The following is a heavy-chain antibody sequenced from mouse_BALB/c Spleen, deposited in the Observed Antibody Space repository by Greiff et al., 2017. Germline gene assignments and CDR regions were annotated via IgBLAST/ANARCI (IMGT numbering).Heavy chain of an antibody. CDR3: ARDYRYDGYFDV. V-gene: IGHV14-3*02. J-gene: IGHJ1*01. CDR1: GFNIKDTY. D-gene: IGHD2-14*01. CDR2: IDPANGNT. Sequence: EVQLQQSGAELVKPGASVKLSCTASGFNIKDTYMHWVKQRPEQGLEWIGRIDPANGNTKYDPKFQGKATITADTSSNTAYLQFSSLTSEDTAVYYCARDYRYDGYFDVWGAGTTVTVSS.